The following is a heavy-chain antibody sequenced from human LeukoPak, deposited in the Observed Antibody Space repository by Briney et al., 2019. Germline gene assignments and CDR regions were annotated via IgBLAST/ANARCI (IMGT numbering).Heavy chain of an antibody. CDR2: IRSKAYGGTT. D-gene: IGHD6-13*01. Sequence: GGSLRLSCTASGFTFGDYAMSWVRQAPGKGLEWVGFIRSKAYGGTTEYAASVKGRFTISRDDSKSIAYLQMNSLKTEDTAVYYCTRDPALVSSSWYHYYYYYMDVWGKGTTVTISS. V-gene: IGHV3-49*04. CDR1: GFTFGDYA. J-gene: IGHJ6*03. CDR3: TRDPALVSSSWYHYYYYYMDV.